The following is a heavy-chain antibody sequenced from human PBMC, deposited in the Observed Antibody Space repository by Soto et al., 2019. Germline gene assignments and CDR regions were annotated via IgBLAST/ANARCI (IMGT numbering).Heavy chain of an antibody. D-gene: IGHD4-17*01. CDR2: INPSGGST. J-gene: IGHJ4*02. V-gene: IGHV1-46*01. CDR1: GYTFTSYY. Sequence: ASVKVSCKASGYTFTSYYMHWVRQAPGQGLEWMGIINPSGGSTSYAQKFQGRVTMTRDTSTSTVYMELSSLRSEDTAVYYCARVSPHYGDYGKEDYWGQGTLVTVSS. CDR3: ARVSPHYGDYGKEDY.